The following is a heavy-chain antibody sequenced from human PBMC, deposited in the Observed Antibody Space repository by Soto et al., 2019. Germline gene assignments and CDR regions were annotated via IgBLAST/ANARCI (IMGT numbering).Heavy chain of an antibody. Sequence: SETLSLTCTVSGGSISSYYLSRIRQPPGKGLEWIGYIYYSGSTNYNPSLKSRVTISVDTSKNQFSLKLSSVTAADTAVYYCARAAAAAPALGYYYGMDVWGQGTTVTVSS. J-gene: IGHJ6*02. D-gene: IGHD6-13*01. CDR3: ARAAAAAPALGYYYGMDV. V-gene: IGHV4-59*01. CDR2: IYYSGST. CDR1: GGSISSYY.